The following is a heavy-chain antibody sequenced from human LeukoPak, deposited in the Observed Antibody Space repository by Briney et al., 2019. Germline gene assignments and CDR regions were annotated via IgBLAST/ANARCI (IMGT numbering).Heavy chain of an antibody. Sequence: GGSLRLSCAASGFTFRYSAMSWVRQAPGKGLEWVSTVTGDGITTYYGNSVKGRFTISRDNSKNTVYLQLNSLRADDTAVYYCAKERVGADYPDAFDIWGQGTMVTVSS. CDR3: AKERVGADYPDAFDI. CDR1: GFTFRYSA. J-gene: IGHJ3*02. CDR2: VTGDGITT. D-gene: IGHD1-26*01. V-gene: IGHV3-23*01.